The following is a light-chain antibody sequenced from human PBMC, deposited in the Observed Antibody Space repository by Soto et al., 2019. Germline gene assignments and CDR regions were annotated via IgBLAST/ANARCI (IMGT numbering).Light chain of an antibody. J-gene: IGLJ2*01. Sequence: QSVLTQPPSVSAAPGQKVTISCSGISSNIGNNYVSWYQQLPGTAPKLLIYDNNKRPSGIPDRFSGSKSGTSGTLDITGLQTGAEADYYCATWDYSLTGEVFGGGTKLTVL. CDR2: DNN. CDR1: SSNIGNNY. CDR3: ATWDYSLTGEV. V-gene: IGLV1-51*01.